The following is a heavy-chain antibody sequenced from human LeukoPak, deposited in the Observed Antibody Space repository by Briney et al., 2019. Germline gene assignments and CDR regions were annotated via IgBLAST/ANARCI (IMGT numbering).Heavy chain of an antibody. CDR1: GFSVTTDGVG. J-gene: IGHJ4*02. Sequence: SGPTLVKPTQTLTLTCSFSGFSVTTDGVGVGWIRQPPGKALEWLALYYWDDDKRYSPSLKSRLTITTDTSKKQVVLIMSDMGPVDTATYYCARSQRLSSRGIALYYFDYWGQGTLVTVSS. CDR2: YYWDDDK. CDR3: ARSQRLSSRGIALYYFDY. V-gene: IGHV2-5*02. D-gene: IGHD2-15*01.